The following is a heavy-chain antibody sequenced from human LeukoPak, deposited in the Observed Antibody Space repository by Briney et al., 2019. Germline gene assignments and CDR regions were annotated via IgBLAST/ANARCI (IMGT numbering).Heavy chain of an antibody. J-gene: IGHJ5*02. CDR3: ARSERLLWFGELTIDNWFDP. D-gene: IGHD3-10*01. CDR1: GYTFTSYG. CDR2: ISAYNGNM. V-gene: IGHV1-18*01. Sequence: GASVKVSCKASGYTFTSYGISWVRQAPGQGLEWMGWISAYNGNMNYAQKLQGRVTMTTDTSTSTAYMELRSLRSDDTAVYYCARSERLLWFGELTIDNWFDPWGQGTLVTVSS.